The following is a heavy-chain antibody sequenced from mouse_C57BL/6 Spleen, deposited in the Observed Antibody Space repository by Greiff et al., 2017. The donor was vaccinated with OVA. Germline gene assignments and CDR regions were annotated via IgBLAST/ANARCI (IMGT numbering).Heavy chain of an antibody. CDR3: AKQRENYDYNGKDYYAMDY. Sequence: VQVVESGPGLVAPSQSLSITCTVSGFSLTSYGVDWVRQPPGKGLEWLGVIWGGGSTNYNSALMSRLSISKDNSKSQVFLKMNKQQTDDTAMYNCAKQRENYDYNGKDYYAMDYWGQGTSVTVSS. V-gene: IGHV2-9*01. CDR1: GFSLTSYG. J-gene: IGHJ4*01. CDR2: IWGGGST. D-gene: IGHD2-4*01.